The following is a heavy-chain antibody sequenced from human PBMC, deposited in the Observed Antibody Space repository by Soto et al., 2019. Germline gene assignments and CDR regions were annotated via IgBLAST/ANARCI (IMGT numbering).Heavy chain of an antibody. D-gene: IGHD1-1*01. CDR3: ARGRYGDY. J-gene: IGHJ4*02. V-gene: IGHV1-18*01. CDR1: GYTLTSYG. Sequence: QVHLVQSGAEVKKPGASVKVSCKASGYTLTSYGITWVRQAPGQGLEWMGWISAHNGNTDYAQKLQGRVILTRDTTTSTAYMELRSLIFDVTAVYYCARGRYGDYWGQGALVTVYS. CDR2: ISAHNGNT.